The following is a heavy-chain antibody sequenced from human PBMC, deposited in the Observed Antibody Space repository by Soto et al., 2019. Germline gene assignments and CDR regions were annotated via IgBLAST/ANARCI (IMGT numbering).Heavy chain of an antibody. CDR2: TPGSGGSA. CDR1: GFTFGSYA. J-gene: IGHJ4*02. Sequence: WGALRVSCATSGFTFGSYAMNWVRQAPGKGLEWVSSTPGSGGSAYYADSVRGRFTISRDNSKNTVYLQLDSLRPEDSAIYYCAKGGSSGWFYFDFWGRGTQVTVSS. V-gene: IGHV3-23*01. D-gene: IGHD6-19*01. CDR3: AKGGSSGWFYFDF.